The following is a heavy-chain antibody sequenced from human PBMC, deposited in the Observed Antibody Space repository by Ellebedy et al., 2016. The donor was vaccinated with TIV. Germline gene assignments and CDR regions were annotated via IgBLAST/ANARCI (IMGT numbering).Heavy chain of an antibody. CDR2: IYYSGST. CDR3: AREREGGGQQLVLGAFDI. V-gene: IGHV4-59*12. J-gene: IGHJ3*02. D-gene: IGHD6-13*01. Sequence: SETLSLTCTVSGGSISSYYWSWIRQPPGKGLEWIGYIYYSGSTYYNPSLKSRVTISVDTSKNQFSLKLSSVTAADTAVYYCAREREGGGQQLVLGAFDIWGQGTMVTVSS. CDR1: GGSISSYY.